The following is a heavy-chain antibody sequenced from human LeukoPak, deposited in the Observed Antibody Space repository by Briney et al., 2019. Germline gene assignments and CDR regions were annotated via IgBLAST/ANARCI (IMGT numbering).Heavy chain of an antibody. J-gene: IGHJ4*02. V-gene: IGHV3-7*03. CDR3: AKDVGKWESLHFFDY. D-gene: IGHD1-26*01. CDR2: IKGDGSSK. Sequence: PGGSLRLSCAASGFTFSNYWMSWVRQAPGKGLEWVANIKGDGSSKYYMDSVKGRFTISRDNAKSSLYLQMNTLRAEDTAVYYCAKDVGKWESLHFFDYWGQGTLVTVSS. CDR1: GFTFSNYW.